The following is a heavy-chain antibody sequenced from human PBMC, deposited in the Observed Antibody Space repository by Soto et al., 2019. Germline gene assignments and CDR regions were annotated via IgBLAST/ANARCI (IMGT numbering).Heavy chain of an antibody. Sequence: SETLSLTCTVSGGSISSGGYYWSWIRQPPGKGLEWIGEINHSGSTNYNPSLKSRVTISVDTSKNQFSLKLSSVTAADTAVYYCARGDYYGSGSYHPFLGYWGQGTLVTVSS. CDR2: INHSGST. CDR1: GGSISSGGYY. V-gene: IGHV4-39*07. J-gene: IGHJ4*02. CDR3: ARGDYYGSGSYHPFLGY. D-gene: IGHD3-10*01.